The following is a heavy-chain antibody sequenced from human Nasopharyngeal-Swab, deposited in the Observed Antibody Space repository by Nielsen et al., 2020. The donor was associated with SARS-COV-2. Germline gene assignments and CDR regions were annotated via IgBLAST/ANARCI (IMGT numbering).Heavy chain of an antibody. Sequence: GESLKLSCAASGFTFHNYNFNWVRQAPGTGLEWVSSISSSSSYIYYADSVKGRFTISRDNAKNSLYLQMNSLRAEDTAVYYCARDGLDYDFWSAYFMDVWGQGTTVTVSS. CDR1: GFTFHNYN. D-gene: IGHD3-3*01. V-gene: IGHV3-21*01. J-gene: IGHJ6*02. CDR2: ISSSSSYI. CDR3: ARDGLDYDFWSAYFMDV.